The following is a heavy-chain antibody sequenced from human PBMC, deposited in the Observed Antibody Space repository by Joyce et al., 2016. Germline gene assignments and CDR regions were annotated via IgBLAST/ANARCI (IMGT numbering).Heavy chain of an antibody. CDR1: GASISRNTHY. Sequence: QLQLQESGPGLVKSSETLSLTCTVSGASISRNTHYWGWIRQSPGKGLGWIATLYYSGSTYYNPSLSSRLSKSVDTSKNQFSLGLSAVTAADTAVYYCAGDFRDPGGTFRNGFAVWGQGTMVTVSS. D-gene: IGHD1-26*01. CDR3: AGDFRDPGGTFRNGFAV. J-gene: IGHJ3*01. V-gene: IGHV4-39*07. CDR2: LYYSGST.